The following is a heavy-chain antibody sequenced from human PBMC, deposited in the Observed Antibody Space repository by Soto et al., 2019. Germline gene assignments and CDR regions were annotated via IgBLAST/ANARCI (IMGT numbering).Heavy chain of an antibody. CDR3: AKGNDALDI. CDR1: GGAFRMSA. J-gene: IGHJ3*02. Sequence: QMPLVQSGAEVKKPGSSVKVSCRASGGAFRMSAISWVRQAPGQGLEWMGGIIPVYGGANYAQRFQGRVTITADESTRTVYMELRRLRVQDTAMYYCAKGNDALDIWGQGTMVTVSS. V-gene: IGHV1-69*01. CDR2: IIPVYGGA.